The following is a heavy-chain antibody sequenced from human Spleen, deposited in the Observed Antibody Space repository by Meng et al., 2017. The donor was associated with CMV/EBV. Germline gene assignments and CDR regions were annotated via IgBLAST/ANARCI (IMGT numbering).Heavy chain of an antibody. CDR2: IRSESNKYAA. CDR1: GFTFSDAA. V-gene: IGHV3-73*01. J-gene: IGHJ4*02. D-gene: IGHD3-10*01. CDR3: TRGGSRGAWPQFDY. Sequence: GFTFSDAALHWVRQTSGKGLEWIGRIRSESNKYAAMYAASVKGRFTLSRDDSKNMAYLEMTSLKVADTAMYYCTRGGSRGAWPQFDYWGRGTLVTVSS.